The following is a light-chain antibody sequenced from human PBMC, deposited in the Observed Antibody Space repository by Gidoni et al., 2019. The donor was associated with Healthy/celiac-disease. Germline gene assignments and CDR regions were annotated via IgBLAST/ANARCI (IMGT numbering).Light chain of an antibody. CDR2: KDS. CDR3: QSADSSGTHYV. J-gene: IGLJ1*01. Sequence: SYELTQPPSVSVSPGQTARITCSGDALPKQYAYWYQQKPGQAPVLVLYKDSERPSGIPERFSGSSSGTTVTLTISGVQAEDEADYYCQSADSSGTHYVFGTGTKVTVL. CDR1: ALPKQY. V-gene: IGLV3-25*03.